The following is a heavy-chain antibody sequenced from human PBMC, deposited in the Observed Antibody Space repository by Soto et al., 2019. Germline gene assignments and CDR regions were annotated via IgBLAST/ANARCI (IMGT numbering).Heavy chain of an antibody. CDR3: ARVIRRGYYYGSGSYYNDHGMDA. V-gene: IGHV4-4*02. Sequence: SETLSLTCAVSGGSISSSNWWSWVRQPPGKGLEWIGEIYHSGSTNYNPSLKSRVTISVDKSKNQFSLKLSSVTAADTAVYYCARVIRRGYYYGSGSYYNDHGMDAWGQGTTVTVSS. CDR2: IYHSGST. CDR1: GGSISSSNW. D-gene: IGHD3-10*01. J-gene: IGHJ6*02.